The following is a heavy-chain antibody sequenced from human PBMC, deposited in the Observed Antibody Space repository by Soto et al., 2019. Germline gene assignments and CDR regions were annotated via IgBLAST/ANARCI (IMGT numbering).Heavy chain of an antibody. CDR3: ATQIDTVMVFRD. V-gene: IGHV1-18*01. D-gene: IGHD5-18*01. Sequence: QVQLVQSGAEVKKPGASVMVSCKASDKTFLSYGISWVRQGPGQGLEWMGWISPYNGNTNYAQKLQGRVTMTTDTSTSTAYMELRSLRSDDTAVYYCATQIDTVMVFRDWGQGTLVTVSS. J-gene: IGHJ4*02. CDR2: ISPYNGNT. CDR1: DKTFLSYG.